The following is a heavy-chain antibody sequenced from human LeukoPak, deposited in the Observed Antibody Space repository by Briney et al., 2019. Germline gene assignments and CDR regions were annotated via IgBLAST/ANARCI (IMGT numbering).Heavy chain of an antibody. CDR1: GFTFNTYA. CDR3: AKRRHDYGDYYYMDV. J-gene: IGHJ6*03. D-gene: IGHD4-17*01. V-gene: IGHV3-23*01. Sequence: GGSLRLSCAGSGFTFNTYAMSWVRQAPGKGLEWVSGITGTGGNTYYADSVKGRFTISRVNSKNTLYLQMNSLRADDTAVYYCAKRRHDYGDYYYMDVWGKGTTVTVSS. CDR2: ITGTGGNT.